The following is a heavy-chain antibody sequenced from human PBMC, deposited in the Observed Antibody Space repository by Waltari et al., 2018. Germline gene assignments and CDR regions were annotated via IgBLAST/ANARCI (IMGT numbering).Heavy chain of an antibody. V-gene: IGHV3-7*01. D-gene: IGHD6-19*01. Sequence: EVQLVESGGGLVQPGGSLRLSCAASGFTFRSYWMGWVRQAPGKGLEWVANIKQDGSEKYSVDSVKGRFTISRDNAKNSLSLQMNSLRAEDTAVYFCARLYNTGWYGIDYWGQGTLVTVSS. CDR3: ARLYNTGWYGIDY. J-gene: IGHJ4*02. CDR1: GFTFRSYW. CDR2: IKQDGSEK.